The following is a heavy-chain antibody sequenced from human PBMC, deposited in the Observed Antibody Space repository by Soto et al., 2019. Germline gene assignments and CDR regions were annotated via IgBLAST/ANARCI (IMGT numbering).Heavy chain of an antibody. CDR1: GYTFTSYG. V-gene: IGHV1-18*01. CDR2: TSAYNGNT. CDR3: ARVVVVPAANGYYYYGMDV. Sequence: ASVKVSCKASGYTFTSYGMSWVRQAPGQGLEWMGWTSAYNGNTNYAQKLQGRVTMTTDTSTSTAYMELRSLRSDDTAVYYCARVVVVPAANGYYYYGMDVWGQGTTVTVSS. J-gene: IGHJ6*02. D-gene: IGHD2-2*01.